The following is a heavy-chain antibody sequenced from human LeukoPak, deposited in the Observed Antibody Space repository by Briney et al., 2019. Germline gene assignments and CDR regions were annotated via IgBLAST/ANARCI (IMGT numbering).Heavy chain of an antibody. V-gene: IGHV3-33*01. CDR3: VGDTPPGGDYYLDY. CDR1: GFTFSSYG. CDR2: IWYDGSNK. J-gene: IGHJ4*02. Sequence: PGGSLRLSCAASGFTFSSYGMHWVRQAPGKGLEWVAVIWYDGSNKYYADSVKGRFTISRDNSKNTLYLQMNSLRAEDTAVYYCVGDTPPGGDYYLDYWGQGTLVIVSS. D-gene: IGHD3-16*01.